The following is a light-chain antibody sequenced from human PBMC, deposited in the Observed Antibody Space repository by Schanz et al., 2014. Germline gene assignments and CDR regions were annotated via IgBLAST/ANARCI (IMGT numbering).Light chain of an antibody. CDR1: QSVDIY. Sequence: IVLTQSPATLSLSPGERATLSCRASQSVDIYLAWYQQKPGQPPRLLIYDASRRATGIPARFSGSGSGTDFTLTISGLEPDDSAIYYCQQRSNWSFKFGPGTKVEIK. CDR3: QQRSNWSFK. J-gene: IGKJ3*01. CDR2: DAS. V-gene: IGKV3-11*01.